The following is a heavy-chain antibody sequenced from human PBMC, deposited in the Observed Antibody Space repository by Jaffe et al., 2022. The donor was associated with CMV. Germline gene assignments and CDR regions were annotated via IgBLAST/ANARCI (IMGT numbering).Heavy chain of an antibody. V-gene: IGHV3-53*01. J-gene: IGHJ4*02. CDR1: GFTVSTDY. CDR3: AREKVSRTPSWYGVEVHYYFES. Sequence: EVQLVESGGGLIQPGGSLRLSCAASGFTVSTDYMSWVRQGPGKGLEWVSVIYSGGTTDYADSVKGRFTISRDNSKNTLYLQMNSLRAEDTAVYFCAREKVSRTPSWYGVEVHYYFESWGQGTPVTVSS. D-gene: IGHD3-10*01. CDR2: IYSGGTT.